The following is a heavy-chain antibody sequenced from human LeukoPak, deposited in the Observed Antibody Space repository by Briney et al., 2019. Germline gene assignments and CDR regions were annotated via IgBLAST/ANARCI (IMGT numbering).Heavy chain of an antibody. CDR2: INHSGST. CDR3: ARRASYYYYYMDV. J-gene: IGHJ6*03. Sequence: PSETLSLTCAVYGGSFSGYHWSWIRQPPGKGLEWIGEINHSGSTNYNPSLKSRVTISVDTSKNQFSLKLSSVTAADTAVYYCARRASYYYYYMDVWGKGTTVTVSS. CDR1: GGSFSGYH. V-gene: IGHV4-34*01.